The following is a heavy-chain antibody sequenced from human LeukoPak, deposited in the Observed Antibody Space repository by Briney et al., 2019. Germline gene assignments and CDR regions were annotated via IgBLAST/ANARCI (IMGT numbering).Heavy chain of an antibody. Sequence: GGSLRLSCAASGFTFSSYGMSWVRQAPGKGLEWVSVIYTGGSTYYAPSVRGRLSISRDNSKNTIYLQMNSLRAEDTAVYYCARDKGDDYLDYWGQGTLVTVSS. V-gene: IGHV3-66*01. J-gene: IGHJ4*02. CDR3: ARDKGDDYLDY. CDR2: IYTGGST. CDR1: GFTFSSYG.